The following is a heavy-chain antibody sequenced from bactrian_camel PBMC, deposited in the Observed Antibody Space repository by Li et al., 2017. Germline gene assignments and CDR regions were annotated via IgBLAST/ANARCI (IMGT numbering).Heavy chain of an antibody. J-gene: IGHJ4*01. V-gene: IGHV3S26*01. D-gene: IGHD2*01. CDR2: IDSDGDT. CDR3: AAGKNCPYCSGGYCYATY. Sequence: QLVESGGGSVQAGGSLRLSCAAPGYRYDTYCMGWFRQAPGKAREGIAVIDSDGDTAYAESMKDRFTISVDNAKNTLYLQMNSLKPEDTATYYCAAGKNCPYCSGGYCYATYWGQGTQVTVS. CDR1: GYRYDTYC.